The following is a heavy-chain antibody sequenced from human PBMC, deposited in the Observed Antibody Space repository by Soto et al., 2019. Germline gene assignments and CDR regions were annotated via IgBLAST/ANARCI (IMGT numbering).Heavy chain of an antibody. Sequence: GASVKVSCKASGGTFSSYAISWVRQAPGQGLEWMGGIIPIFGTANYAQKFQGRVTITADESTSTAYMELSSLRSEDTAVYYCARAGGGSSTSCYTEFDYWGQGTLVTVSS. D-gene: IGHD2-2*02. J-gene: IGHJ4*02. CDR3: ARAGGGSSTSCYTEFDY. V-gene: IGHV1-69*13. CDR2: IIPIFGTA. CDR1: GGTFSSYA.